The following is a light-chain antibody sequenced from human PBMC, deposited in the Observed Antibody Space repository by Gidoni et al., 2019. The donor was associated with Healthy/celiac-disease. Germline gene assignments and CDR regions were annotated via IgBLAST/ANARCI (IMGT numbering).Light chain of an antibody. CDR1: SSDVGGYNY. CDR2: EVS. J-gene: IGLJ1*01. Sequence: QSALTQPASVSRSPGQSITISCTGTSSDVGGYNYVSWYQQHPGKAPKLMIYEVSNRPSGVPDRFSGSKSGNTASLTISGLQAEDEADYYCSSYTSSSTYVFGTGTKVTVL. CDR3: SSYTSSSTYV. V-gene: IGLV2-14*01.